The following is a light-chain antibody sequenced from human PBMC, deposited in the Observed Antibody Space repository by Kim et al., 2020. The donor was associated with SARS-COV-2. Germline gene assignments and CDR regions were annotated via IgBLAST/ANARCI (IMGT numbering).Light chain of an antibody. CDR2: GAF. J-gene: IGKJ1*01. CDR1: QSVSSN. CDR3: QQYNNWPWT. Sequence: ETVMTQSPATLSVSPGERATLSCRASQSVSSNLAWYQQKPGQAPRLLIYGAFTRATGTPARFGGSGSGTEFTLTISSLQSEDFAVYYCQQYNNWPWTFGQGTKVDIK. V-gene: IGKV3-15*01.